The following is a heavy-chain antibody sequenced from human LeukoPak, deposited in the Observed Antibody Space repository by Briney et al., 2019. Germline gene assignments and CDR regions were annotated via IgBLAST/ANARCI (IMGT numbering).Heavy chain of an antibody. Sequence: GGSLRLSCAASGFTVSSNYMSWVRQAPGKGLEWVSVIYSGGSTYYADSVKGRFTISRDNSKNTLYLQMNSLRAEDTAVYYCARDPPTRSRGEFQHWGQGTLVTVSS. D-gene: IGHD3-10*01. CDR2: IYSGGST. V-gene: IGHV3-66*02. CDR3: ARDPPTRSRGEFQH. CDR1: GFTVSSNY. J-gene: IGHJ1*01.